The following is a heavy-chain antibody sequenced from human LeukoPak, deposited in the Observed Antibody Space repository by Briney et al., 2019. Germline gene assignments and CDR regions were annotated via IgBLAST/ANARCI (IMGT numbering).Heavy chain of an antibody. V-gene: IGHV3-48*01. J-gene: IGHJ4*02. CDR3: AREVAGFDY. D-gene: IGHD6-19*01. CDR2: ISSSSGTI. CDR1: GFTFSSCS. Sequence: GGSLRLSCAASGFTFSSCSMNWVRQAPGKGLEWVSYISSSSGTIYYADSVKGRFTISRDNAKNSLSLQMNSLRAEDTAVYYCAREVAGFDYWGQGTLVTVSS.